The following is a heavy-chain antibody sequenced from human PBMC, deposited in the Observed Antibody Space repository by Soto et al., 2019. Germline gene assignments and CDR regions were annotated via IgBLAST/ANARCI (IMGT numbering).Heavy chain of an antibody. CDR2: IYHSGST. V-gene: IGHV4-4*02. D-gene: IGHD6-19*01. CDR3: ARLYGQAVAGTSGPFDY. J-gene: IGHJ4*02. Sequence: PSETLSLTCAVSSGSISSSNWWSWVRQPPGKGLEWIGEIYHSGSTNYNPSLKSRVTISVDKSKNQFSLKLSSVTAADTAVYYCARLYGQAVAGTSGPFDYWGQGTLVTVSS. CDR1: SGSISSSNW.